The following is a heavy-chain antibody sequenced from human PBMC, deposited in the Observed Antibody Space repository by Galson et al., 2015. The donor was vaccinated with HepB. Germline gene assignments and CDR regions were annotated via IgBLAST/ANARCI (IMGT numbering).Heavy chain of an antibody. CDR2: IWHGGNYK. Sequence: SLRLSCAASGFSFETFGMHWARQAPGKGLEWVAVIWHGGNYKFYADSVKGRFTVSRDNSKNTVFLQMNSLRAEDTAVYYCARDHPRSYTAMLRYFYYGMDVWGQGTTVTVSS. CDR1: GFSFETFG. V-gene: IGHV3-33*01. D-gene: IGHD5-18*01. J-gene: IGHJ6*02. CDR3: ARDHPRSYTAMLRYFYYGMDV.